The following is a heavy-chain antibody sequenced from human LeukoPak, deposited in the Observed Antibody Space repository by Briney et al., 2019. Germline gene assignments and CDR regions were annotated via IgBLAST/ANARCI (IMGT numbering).Heavy chain of an antibody. V-gene: IGHV4-59*01. CDR2: IYYSGST. J-gene: IGHJ4*02. Sequence: SETLSLTCTVSGGSISSYYRSWIRQPPGKGLEWIGYIYYSGSTNYNPSLKSRVSISVDTSKKQFSLKLSSVTAADTAMYYCARDVSPWGYFDYWGQGILVTVSS. CDR3: ARDVSPWGYFDY. D-gene: IGHD7-27*01. CDR1: GGSISSYY.